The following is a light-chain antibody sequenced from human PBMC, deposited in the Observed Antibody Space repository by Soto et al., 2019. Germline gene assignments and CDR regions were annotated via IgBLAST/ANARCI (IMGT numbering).Light chain of an antibody. CDR1: SGHSSYV. Sequence: QPVLTQSPSASASLGASVKLTCTLSSGHSSYVIAWHQQQPEKGPRYLMKLNSDGSHSKGDGIPDRFSGSSSGAERYLTISSLQSEDEADYYCQTWGTGIQVFGGATKLTVL. V-gene: IGLV4-69*02. CDR3: QTWGTGIQV. J-gene: IGLJ2*01. CDR2: LNSDGSH.